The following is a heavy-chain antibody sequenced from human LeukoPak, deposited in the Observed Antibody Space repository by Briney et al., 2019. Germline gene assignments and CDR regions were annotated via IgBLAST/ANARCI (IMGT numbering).Heavy chain of an antibody. CDR3: AREDVVGATDFDY. D-gene: IGHD1-26*01. V-gene: IGHV3-21*01. Sequence: GGSLRLSCAASGFTFSSYSMNWVRQAPGKGLEWVSSISSSSSYIYYADSVKGRFTISRDNAKNSLYLQMNSLRAEDTAVYYCAREDVVGATDFDYWGQGTLVTVSS. J-gene: IGHJ4*02. CDR2: ISSSSSYI. CDR1: GFTFSSYS.